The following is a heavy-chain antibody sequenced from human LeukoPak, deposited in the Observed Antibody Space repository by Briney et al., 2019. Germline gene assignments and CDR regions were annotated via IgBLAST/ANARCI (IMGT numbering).Heavy chain of an antibody. CDR3: AKAWDWESNFLFEY. D-gene: IGHD1-26*01. J-gene: IGHJ4*02. V-gene: IGHV3-23*01. CDR1: GFTFSSYA. CDR2: IGNSDTST. Sequence: PGGSLRLSCAASGFTFSSYAMSWVRQAPGKGLEWVSTIGNSDTSTYYADSVKGRFTISRDNSKYSLYLQMNSLRAEDTAIYYCAKAWDWESNFLFEYWGQGTLVTVSS.